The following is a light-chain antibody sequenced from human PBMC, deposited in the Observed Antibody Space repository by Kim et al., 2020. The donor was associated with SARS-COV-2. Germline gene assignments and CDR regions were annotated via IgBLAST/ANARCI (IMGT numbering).Light chain of an antibody. CDR1: SSNIGTNP. J-gene: IGLJ3*02. CDR3: SAWDDSLHGPV. V-gene: IGLV1-44*01. CDR2: SDN. Sequence: QSVLTQPPSLYGTPGQTVTISCTGSSSNIGTNPVNWYQQPPGAAPRVLIYSDNVRPSGVPDLFSGSRSGTSASLAISGLQSEDETDYYCSAWDDSLHGPVFGGGTQLTVL.